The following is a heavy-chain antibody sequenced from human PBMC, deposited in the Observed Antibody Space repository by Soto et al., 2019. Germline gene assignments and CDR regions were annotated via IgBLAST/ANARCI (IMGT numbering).Heavy chain of an antibody. D-gene: IGHD4-17*01. CDR2: ISYDGNNK. CDR3: ARGPSYSDSYFDH. V-gene: IGHV3-30*03. Sequence: GGSLRLSCTASGFTFSNYAMHWVRQAPGKGLQWLAVISYDGNNKYYADSVEGRFTISRDNSKNTVYLQMNSLRLEDTAVYYCARGPSYSDSYFDHWGQGIQVTGLL. J-gene: IGHJ4*02. CDR1: GFTFSNYA.